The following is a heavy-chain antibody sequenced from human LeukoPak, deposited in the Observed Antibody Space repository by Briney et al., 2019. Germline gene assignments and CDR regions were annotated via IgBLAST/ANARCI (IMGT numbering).Heavy chain of an antibody. J-gene: IGHJ6*02. D-gene: IGHD2-2*01. CDR1: GYTFTGYY. CDR2: INPNSGGT. V-gene: IGHV1-2*04. Sequence: ASVKVSCKASGYTFTGYYMHWVRQAPGQGLEWMGWINPNSGGTNYAQKFQGWVTMTRDTSISTAYMELSRLRSDDTAVYYCARDQVVVPAATASTPYYCYGMDVWGQGTTVTVSS. CDR3: ARDQVVVPAATASTPYYCYGMDV.